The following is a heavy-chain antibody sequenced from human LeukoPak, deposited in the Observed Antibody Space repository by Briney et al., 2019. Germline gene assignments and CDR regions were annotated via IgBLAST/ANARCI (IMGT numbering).Heavy chain of an antibody. D-gene: IGHD2-15*01. Sequence: GGSLRLSCAASGFTFSDYYMSWIRQAPGKGLEWVSYISSSGSTIYYADSVKGRYTISRDNAKNSLYLQMNSLRAEDTAVYYCARDAYCSGGSCYYDPDYWGQGTLVTVSS. CDR1: GFTFSDYY. CDR3: ARDAYCSGGSCYYDPDY. V-gene: IGHV3-11*01. J-gene: IGHJ4*02. CDR2: ISSSGSTI.